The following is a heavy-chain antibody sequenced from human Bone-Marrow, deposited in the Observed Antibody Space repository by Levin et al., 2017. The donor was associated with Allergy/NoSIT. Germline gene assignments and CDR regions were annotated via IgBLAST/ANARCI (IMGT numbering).Heavy chain of an antibody. J-gene: IGHJ6*02. Sequence: GESLKISCKASGYEFTSEWIGWVRQVPGRGLEWMGVIYPGDSDARYSPPFQGQVSISVDKSISTAFLQWTSLKASDTAVYYCAGHRGYSGSQYIHYALDVWGQGTTVTVSS. CDR3: AGHRGYSGSQYIHYALDV. CDR2: IYPGDSDA. D-gene: IGHD1-26*01. V-gene: IGHV5-51*01. CDR1: GYEFTSEW.